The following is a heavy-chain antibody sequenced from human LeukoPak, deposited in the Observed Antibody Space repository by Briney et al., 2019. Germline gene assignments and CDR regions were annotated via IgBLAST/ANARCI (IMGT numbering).Heavy chain of an antibody. Sequence: GRSLRLSCAASGFTFSSYATHWVRQAPGRGLEWVATTWYDGSNKNYADSVKGRFTISRDNSKNTLYLQMNSLRAEDTAVYYCARDRGTVAAWYYFDYWGQGTLVTVSS. CDR2: TWYDGSNK. D-gene: IGHD6-13*01. CDR1: GFTFSSYA. CDR3: ARDRGTVAAWYYFDY. V-gene: IGHV3-33*01. J-gene: IGHJ4*02.